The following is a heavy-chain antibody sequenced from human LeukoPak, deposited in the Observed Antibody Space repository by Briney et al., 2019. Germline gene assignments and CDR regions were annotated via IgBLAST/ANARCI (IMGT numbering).Heavy chain of an antibody. CDR1: GGSISSGGYY. CDR2: IYYSGST. J-gene: IGHJ4*02. D-gene: IGHD3-22*01. CDR3: ARVTPYGYYYDSSGYYRN. Sequence: SETLSLTCAVSGGSISSGGYYWSWIRQPPGKGLEWIGYIYYSGSTNYNPSLKGRVTISVDMSKNQFSLKLSSVTAADTAVYYCARVTPYGYYYDSSGYYRNWGQGTLVTVSS. V-gene: IGHV4-61*08.